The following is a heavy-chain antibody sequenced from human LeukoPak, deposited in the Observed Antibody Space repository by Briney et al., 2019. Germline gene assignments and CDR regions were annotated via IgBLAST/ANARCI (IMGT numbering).Heavy chain of an antibody. CDR2: LYDSGST. D-gene: IGHD3-16*01. CDR3: ARDRRAYGGYFGL. Sequence: SETLSLTCTVSGGSVTSGSYYWSWIRQPPGRGLEWIGYLYDSGSTNYNPSLKSRVTASLDTSKNQFSLNLSSVTAADTAVYYCARDRRAYGGYFGLWGRGTLVTVSS. V-gene: IGHV4-61*01. J-gene: IGHJ2*01. CDR1: GGSVTSGSYY.